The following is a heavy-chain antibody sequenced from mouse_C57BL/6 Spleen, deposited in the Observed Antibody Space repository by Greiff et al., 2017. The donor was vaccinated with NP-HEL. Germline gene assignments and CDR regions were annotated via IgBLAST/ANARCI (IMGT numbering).Heavy chain of an antibody. V-gene: IGHV3-6*01. CDR2: ISYDGSN. Sequence: EVKLMESGPGLVKPSQSLSLTCSVTGYSITSGYYWNWIRQFPGNKLEWMGYISYDGSNNYNPSLKNRISITRDTSKNQFFLKLNSVTTEDTATYYCARGRYYDYEDWFAYWGQGTLVTVSA. J-gene: IGHJ3*01. D-gene: IGHD2-4*01. CDR3: ARGRYYDYEDWFAY. CDR1: GYSITSGYY.